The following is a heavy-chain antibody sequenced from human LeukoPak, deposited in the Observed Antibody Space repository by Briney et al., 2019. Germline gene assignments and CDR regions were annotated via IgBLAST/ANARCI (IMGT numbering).Heavy chain of an antibody. CDR1: GFTFSSYS. Sequence: GGSLRLSCAASGFTFSSYSMNWVRQAPGKGLEWVSYISSSSIPIYYADSVKGRFTISRDNAKNSMYLQMNSLRAEDTAVYYCARDGLLADFDYWGQGTLVTVSS. V-gene: IGHV3-48*01. CDR2: ISSSSIPI. J-gene: IGHJ4*02. D-gene: IGHD2-15*01. CDR3: ARDGLLADFDY.